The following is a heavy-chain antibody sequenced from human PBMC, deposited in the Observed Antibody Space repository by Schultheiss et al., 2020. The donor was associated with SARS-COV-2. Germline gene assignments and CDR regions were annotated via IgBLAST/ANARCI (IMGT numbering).Heavy chain of an antibody. Sequence: GGSLRLSCAASGFTFSDYYMSWIRQAPGKGLEWVGRIKSKTDGGTTDYAAPVKGRFTISRDDSKNTLYLQMNSLRAEDTAVYYCARCGYAIPCYFDYWGQGTLVTVSS. CDR1: GFTFSDYY. CDR2: IKSKTDGGTT. CDR3: ARCGYAIPCYFDY. V-gene: IGHV3-15*01. J-gene: IGHJ4*02. D-gene: IGHD2-8*01.